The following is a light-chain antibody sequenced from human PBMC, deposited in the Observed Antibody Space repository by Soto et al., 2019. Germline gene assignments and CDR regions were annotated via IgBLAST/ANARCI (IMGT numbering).Light chain of an antibody. CDR1: QSVGSN. J-gene: IGKJ1*01. Sequence: EIVMTQSPATLSVSPGDGATLSCRASQSVGSNLAWYQQKPGQPPRLLISGASTRATGIPARFSGSGSGTEFTLTISSLQSEDFAVYYCQQYNNWPPMFGQVTKVGIK. V-gene: IGKV3-15*01. CDR3: QQYNNWPPM. CDR2: GAS.